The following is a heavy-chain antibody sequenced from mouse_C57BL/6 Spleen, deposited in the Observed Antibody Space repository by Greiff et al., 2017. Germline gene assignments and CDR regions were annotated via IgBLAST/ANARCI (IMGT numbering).Heavy chain of an antibody. CDR2: ISDGGSYT. CDR1: GFTFSSYA. CDR3: ARGASNFFDY. V-gene: IGHV5-4*01. Sequence: EVQLVESGGGLVKPGGSLKLSCAASGFTFSSYAMSWVRQTPEKRLEWVATISDGGSYTYYPDNVKGRFTISRDNAKNNLYLQMSHLKSEDTAMYYCARGASNFFDYWGQGTTLTVSS. J-gene: IGHJ2*01. D-gene: IGHD2-10*02.